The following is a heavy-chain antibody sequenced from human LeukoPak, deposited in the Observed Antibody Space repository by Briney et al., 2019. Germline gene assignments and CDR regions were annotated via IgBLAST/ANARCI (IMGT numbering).Heavy chain of an antibody. Sequence: GGSLRLSCPASGFTFSSYWMSWVRQAPGKGLEWVANIKQDGSEKYYVDSVKGRFTISRDNAKNSLYLQMNSLRAEDTAVYYCARNSKVAGTDWGQGTLVTVSS. CDR2: IKQDGSEK. CDR1: GFTFSSYW. J-gene: IGHJ4*02. V-gene: IGHV3-7*01. CDR3: ARNSKVAGTD. D-gene: IGHD6-19*01.